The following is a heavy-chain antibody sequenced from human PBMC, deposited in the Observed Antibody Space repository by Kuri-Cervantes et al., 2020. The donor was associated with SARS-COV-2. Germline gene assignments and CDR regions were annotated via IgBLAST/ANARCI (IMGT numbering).Heavy chain of an antibody. V-gene: IGHV3-7*01. CDR2: IKQDGSEK. J-gene: IGHJ2*01. CDR3: ARLTTVTPPSSYWYSDL. CDR1: GFTFSSYW. Sequence: GESLKISCAASGFTFSSYWMSWVRQAPGKGLEWVANIKQDGSEKYYVDSVKGRFTISRDNAKNSLYLQMNSLRAEDTAVYYCARLTTVTPPSSYWYSDLWGRGTLVTVSS. D-gene: IGHD4-17*01.